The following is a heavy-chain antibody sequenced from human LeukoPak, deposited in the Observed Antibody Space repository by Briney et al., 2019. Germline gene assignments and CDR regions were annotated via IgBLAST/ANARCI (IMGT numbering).Heavy chain of an antibody. CDR2: INTNTGNP. CDR3: ARERGSYGDYVYGAFDI. Sequence: ASVKVSCKASGYTFTSYAMNWVRQAPGQGLEWMGWINTNTGNPTYAQGLTGRFVFSLDTSVSTAYLQISSLKAEDTAVYYCARERGSYGDYVYGAFDIWGQGTMVTVSS. CDR1: GYTFTSYA. D-gene: IGHD4-17*01. V-gene: IGHV7-4-1*02. J-gene: IGHJ3*02.